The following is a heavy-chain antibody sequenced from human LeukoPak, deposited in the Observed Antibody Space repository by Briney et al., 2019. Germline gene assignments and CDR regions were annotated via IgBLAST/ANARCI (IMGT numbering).Heavy chain of an antibody. Sequence: GRPLRLSCAASGFTFSTYGMHWVRQAPGKGLEWVSSISSSSSYIYYADSVKGRFTISRDNAKNSLYLQMNSLRAEDTAVYYCASSSGGSDYWGQGTLVTVSS. D-gene: IGHD2-15*01. J-gene: IGHJ4*02. V-gene: IGHV3-21*01. CDR2: ISSSSSYI. CDR1: GFTFSTYG. CDR3: ASSSGGSDY.